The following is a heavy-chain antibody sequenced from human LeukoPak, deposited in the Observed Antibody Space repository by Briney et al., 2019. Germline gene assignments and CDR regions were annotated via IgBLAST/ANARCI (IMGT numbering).Heavy chain of an antibody. CDR3: ARSSGYASDY. D-gene: IGHD5-12*01. Sequence: SVKVSCKASGGTVSRYPISWVRQAPGQGLEWMGGIIPIFGTANYAQKFQGRVTITADESTSTAYMELSSLRSEDTAVYYCARSSGYASDYWGQGTLVTVSS. CDR1: GGTVSRYP. J-gene: IGHJ4*02. V-gene: IGHV1-69*01. CDR2: IIPIFGTA.